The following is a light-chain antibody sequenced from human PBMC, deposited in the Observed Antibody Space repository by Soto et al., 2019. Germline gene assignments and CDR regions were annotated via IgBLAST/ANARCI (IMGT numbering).Light chain of an antibody. CDR1: QSVSSY. CDR2: DAS. V-gene: IGKV3-11*01. Sequence: EIVLTQSPATLSLSPGERATLSCRASQSVSSYLDWFQQKPGQAPRLLIYDASNRATGIPARFSGSGSGTDFTLTISRLEPEDFAVYYCHQRRNWHRTFGQGTKVEIK. J-gene: IGKJ1*01. CDR3: HQRRNWHRT.